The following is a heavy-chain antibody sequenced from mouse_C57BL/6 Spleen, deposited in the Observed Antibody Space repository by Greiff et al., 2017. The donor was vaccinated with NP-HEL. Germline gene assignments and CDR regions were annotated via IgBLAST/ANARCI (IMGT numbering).Heavy chain of an antibody. V-gene: IGHV1-50*01. J-gene: IGHJ1*03. CDR3: AQSLRYFDV. D-gene: IGHD6-2*01. Sequence: VQLQQPGAELVKPGASVKLSCKASGYTFTSYWMQWVKQRPGQGLEWIGEIDPSDSYTNYNQKFKGKATLTVDTSSSTAYMQLSSLTSEDSAVYYCAQSLRYFDVWGTGTTVTVSS. CDR2: IDPSDSYT. CDR1: GYTFTSYW.